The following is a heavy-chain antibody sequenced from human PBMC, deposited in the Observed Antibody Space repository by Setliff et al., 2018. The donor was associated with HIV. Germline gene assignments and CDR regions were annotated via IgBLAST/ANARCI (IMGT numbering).Heavy chain of an antibody. CDR3: AKTPLY. J-gene: IGHJ4*02. CDR1: GFTFDDHA. Sequence: GGSLRLSCAASGFTFDDHAMSWVRQAPGKGLEWVSGINWNGGSTTYADSVKGRFTISRDNAKKSLYLQMTSLRAEDTALYYCAKTPLYWGQGTLVTVSS. V-gene: IGHV3-20*04. CDR2: INWNGGST.